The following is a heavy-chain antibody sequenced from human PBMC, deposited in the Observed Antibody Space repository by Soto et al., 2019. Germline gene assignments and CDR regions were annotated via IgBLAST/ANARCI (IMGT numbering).Heavy chain of an antibody. CDR3: AAAHSHDSAYFDY. Sequence: SETLSLTCSVSGGSINSYYWSWIRQPPEKGLEWIGYISYSGSTNYNPSLKSRVTVSADRSKNQFSLKMSSVTAADMAVYFCAAAHSHDSAYFDYWGQGTLVTVSS. J-gene: IGHJ4*02. V-gene: IGHV4-59*03. CDR1: GGSINSYY. CDR2: ISYSGST. D-gene: IGHD3-22*01.